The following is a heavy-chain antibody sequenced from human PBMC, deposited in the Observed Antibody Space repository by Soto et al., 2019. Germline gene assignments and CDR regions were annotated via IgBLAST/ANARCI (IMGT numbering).Heavy chain of an antibody. CDR2: INHSGST. J-gene: IGHJ4*02. CDR3: ARTRVVAAATKGGLFDY. V-gene: IGHV4-34*01. CDR1: GGSFSGYY. Sequence: QVQLQQWGAGLLKPSATLSLTCAVYGGSFSGYYWSWICQPPGKGLAWIGEINHSGSTHYNPSLKCRVTISVDTCKNQFSLKLSSVTAADTAVYYSARTRVVAAATKGGLFDYWGQGTLVTVSS. D-gene: IGHD2-2*01.